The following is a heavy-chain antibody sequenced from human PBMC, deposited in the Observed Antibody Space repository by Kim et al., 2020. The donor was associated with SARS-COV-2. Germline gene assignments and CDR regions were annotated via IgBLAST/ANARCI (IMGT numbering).Heavy chain of an antibody. J-gene: IGHJ4*02. Sequence: GGSLRLSCAASGFTFSDYYMSWIRQAPGKGLEWVSYISSSSSYTNYADSVKGRFTISRDNAKNSLYLQMNSLRAEDTAVYYCARDPSYFIDYGDYGYFDYWGQGTLVTVSS. V-gene: IGHV3-11*05. CDR1: GFTFSDYY. D-gene: IGHD4-17*01. CDR2: ISSSSSYT. CDR3: ARDPSYFIDYGDYGYFDY.